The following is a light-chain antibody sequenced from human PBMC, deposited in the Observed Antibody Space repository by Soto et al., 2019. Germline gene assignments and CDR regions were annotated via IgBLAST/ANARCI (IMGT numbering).Light chain of an antibody. V-gene: IGKV1-5*03. J-gene: IGKJ1*01. CDR3: QQYNNYSWT. CDR1: QSISIW. CDR2: KAA. Sequence: DIQMTQSPSTLSASVGDRVAITCRASQSISIWLAWYQQKPGKAPKLLIYKAASLESGVPSRLSGSGSGPEFTLTISSLQPDDFATYSCQQYNNYSWTFGQGTKVEIK.